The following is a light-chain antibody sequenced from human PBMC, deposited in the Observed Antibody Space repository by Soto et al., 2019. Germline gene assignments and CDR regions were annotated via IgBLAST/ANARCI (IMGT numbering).Light chain of an antibody. J-gene: IGKJ3*01. Sequence: EIVMTQSPATLSVSPGERATLSCRASQSVSSNLAWYQQKPGQAPRLLIYGASTRATGIPARFSGSGSGTEFTLTISSLQSEDFAVYYCQQYNNLPPLFGPGTKVDIK. CDR3: QQYNNLPPL. CDR1: QSVSSN. CDR2: GAS. V-gene: IGKV3-15*01.